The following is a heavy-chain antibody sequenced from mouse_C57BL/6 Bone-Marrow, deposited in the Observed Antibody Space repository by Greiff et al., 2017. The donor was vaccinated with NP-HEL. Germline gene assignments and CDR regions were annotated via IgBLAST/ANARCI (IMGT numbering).Heavy chain of an antibody. Sequence: VQLQQSGAELVRPGASVKLFCTASGFNIKDYYMHWVKQRPEQGLEWIGRIDPEDGDTEYAPKFQGKATMTADTSSNTAYLQLSSLTSEDTAVYYCTTDGYLSNYYAMDYWGQGTSVTVSS. CDR3: TTDGYLSNYYAMDY. J-gene: IGHJ4*01. CDR1: GFNIKDYY. V-gene: IGHV14-1*01. CDR2: IDPEDGDT. D-gene: IGHD2-3*01.